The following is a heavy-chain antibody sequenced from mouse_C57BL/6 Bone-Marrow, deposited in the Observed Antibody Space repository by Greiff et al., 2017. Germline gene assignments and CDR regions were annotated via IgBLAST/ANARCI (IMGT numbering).Heavy chain of an antibody. J-gene: IGHJ2*01. CDR3: ARPYYYGSSYFDY. Sequence: DVHLVESGGDLVKPGGSLKLSCAASGFTFSSYGMSWVRQTPDKRLEWVATISSGGSYTYYPDSVKGRFTISRDNAKNTLYLQMSSLKSEDTAMYYCARPYYYGSSYFDYWGQGTTLTVSS. V-gene: IGHV5-6*01. CDR1: GFTFSSYG. CDR2: ISSGGSYT. D-gene: IGHD1-1*01.